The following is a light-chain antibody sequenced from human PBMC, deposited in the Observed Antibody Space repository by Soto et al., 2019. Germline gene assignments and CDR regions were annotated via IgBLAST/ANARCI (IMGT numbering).Light chain of an antibody. J-gene: IGKJ4*01. Sequence: DIVMTQSPDSLTVSLGERATINCKSSQSILYSSTNKNYLAWYQQKPGQPPKLLIYWASTRESGVPDRFSGGGSGPDFTRTISSLQAEDVAIYYCQQYYITPLTFGGGTKVEIK. CDR3: QQYYITPLT. V-gene: IGKV4-1*01. CDR2: WAS. CDR1: QSILYSSTNKNY.